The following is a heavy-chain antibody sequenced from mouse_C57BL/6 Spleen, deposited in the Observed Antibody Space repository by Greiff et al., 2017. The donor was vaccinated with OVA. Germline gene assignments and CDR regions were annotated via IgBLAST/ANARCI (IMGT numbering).Heavy chain of an antibody. CDR2: IDPSDSYT. CDR3: ARIYYDYDVLFAY. D-gene: IGHD2-4*01. V-gene: IGHV1-69*01. Sequence: VQLQQPGAELVMPGASVKLSCKASGYTFTSYWMHWVKQRPGQGLEWIGEIDPSDSYTNYNQKFKGKSTLTVDKSSSTAYMQLSSLTSEDSAVYYCARIYYDYDVLFAYWGQGTLVTVSA. CDR1: GYTFTSYW. J-gene: IGHJ3*01.